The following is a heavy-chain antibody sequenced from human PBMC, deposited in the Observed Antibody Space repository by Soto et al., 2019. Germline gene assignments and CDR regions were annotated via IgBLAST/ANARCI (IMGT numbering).Heavy chain of an antibody. CDR2: ISSSGSTI. J-gene: IGHJ4*02. V-gene: IGHV3-11*01. CDR1: GFTFSDYY. Sequence: GGSLRLSCAASGFTFSDYYMSWIRQAPGKGLEWVSYISSSGSTIYYADSVKGRFTISRDNAKNSLYLQMNSLRAEDTAVYYCVRVNGKGMDTAMETGIDYWGQGTLVTVSS. D-gene: IGHD5-18*01. CDR3: VRVNGKGMDTAMETGIDY.